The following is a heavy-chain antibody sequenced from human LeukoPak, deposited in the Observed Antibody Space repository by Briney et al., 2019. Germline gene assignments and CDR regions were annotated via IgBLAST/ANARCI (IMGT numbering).Heavy chain of an antibody. V-gene: IGHV3-30*04. CDR1: GFTFSSYA. Sequence: GGSLRLSCAASGFTFSSYAMHWVRQAPGKGLEWVAVISYDGSNKYYADSVKGRFTISRDNSKNMLYLQMNSLRAEDTAVYYCARDLTMVRGGPDWGQGTLVTVSS. CDR2: ISYDGSNK. CDR3: ARDLTMVRGGPD. D-gene: IGHD3-10*01. J-gene: IGHJ4*02.